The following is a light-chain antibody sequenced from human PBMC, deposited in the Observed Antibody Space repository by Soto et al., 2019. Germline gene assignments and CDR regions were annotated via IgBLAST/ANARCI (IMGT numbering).Light chain of an antibody. J-gene: IGKJ5*01. CDR1: QDIGDW. Sequence: DIQMTQSPSSVSASVGDRVSITCRASQDIGDWLAWYQQKPGKAPKLLVYAASSLQSGVPSRFSGSGSGTHFTLTISSLQPEDFGTYYCQQTDSFPITFGQGTRLEIK. V-gene: IGKV1-12*01. CDR3: QQTDSFPIT. CDR2: AAS.